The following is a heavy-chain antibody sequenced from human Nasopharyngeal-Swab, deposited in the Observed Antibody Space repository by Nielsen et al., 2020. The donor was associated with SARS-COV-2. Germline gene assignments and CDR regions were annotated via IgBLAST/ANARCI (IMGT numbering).Heavy chain of an antibody. Sequence: SVKVSCKASGGTFSSYAISWVRQAPGQGLEWMGGVIPIFCTANYAQKFQGRVTITADESTSTAYMELSSLRSEYTAVYYCARGDYGGTLDYWGQGNLVTVSS. CDR1: GGTFSSYA. D-gene: IGHD4-23*01. J-gene: IGHJ4*02. CDR2: VIPIFCTA. CDR3: ARGDYGGTLDY. V-gene: IGHV1-69*13.